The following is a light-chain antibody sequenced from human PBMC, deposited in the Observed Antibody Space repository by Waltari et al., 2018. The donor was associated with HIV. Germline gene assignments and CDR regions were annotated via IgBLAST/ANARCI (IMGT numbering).Light chain of an antibody. Sequence: EILLTQSPVTLSVSPGERATLTCRASQCVSTHLTWYQQKPGQAPRLNIYGASTRATGIPARFSGSGSGTEFTLTISSLQSEDFAVYYCQQYNNWPRTVRQGTKLEIK. CDR3: QQYNNWPRT. V-gene: IGKV3-15*01. CDR1: QCVSTH. CDR2: GAS. J-gene: IGKJ2*01.